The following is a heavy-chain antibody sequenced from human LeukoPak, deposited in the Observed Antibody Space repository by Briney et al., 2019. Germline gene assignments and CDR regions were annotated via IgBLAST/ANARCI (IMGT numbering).Heavy chain of an antibody. CDR2: INHSGST. Sequence: SETLSLTCAVYGGSFSGYYWSWIRQPPGKGLEWIGEINHSGSTNYNPSLKSRVTISVDTSKNQFSLKLSSVTAADTAVYYCARGESYGSGWYVGYYFDYWGQGTLVTVSS. CDR3: ARGESYGSGWYVGYYFDY. CDR1: GGSFSGYY. V-gene: IGHV4-34*01. J-gene: IGHJ4*02. D-gene: IGHD6-19*01.